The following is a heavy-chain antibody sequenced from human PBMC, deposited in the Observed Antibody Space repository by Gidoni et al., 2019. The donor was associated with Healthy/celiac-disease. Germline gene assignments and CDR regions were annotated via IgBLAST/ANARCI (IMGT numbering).Heavy chain of an antibody. J-gene: IGHJ4*02. CDR3: AKRDQLPHHLFDY. Sequence: EVQLLESGGGLVQPGGSLRLSCAASGFTFSSYAMSWVRQAAGKGLEWVSAISGSGGSTYYADSVKGRFTISRDNSKNTLYLQMNSLRAEDTAVYYCAKRDQLPHHLFDYWGQGTLVTVSS. D-gene: IGHD2-2*01. V-gene: IGHV3-23*01. CDR1: GFTFSSYA. CDR2: ISGSGGST.